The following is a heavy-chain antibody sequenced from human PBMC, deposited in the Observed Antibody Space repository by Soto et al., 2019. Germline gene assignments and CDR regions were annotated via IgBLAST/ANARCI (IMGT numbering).Heavy chain of an antibody. CDR2: ISWDSGTI. CDR3: AKDRRGGSSSSRYDYGLDD. CDR1: GFTFDDYA. J-gene: IGHJ6*02. Sequence: EVQLVESGGGLVQPGRSLRLSCAASGFTFDDYAMHWVRQAPGKGLEWVSGISWDSGTIVYADSVEGRFTISRDNAKNSLKQQMNSLRGEDTALYYCAKDRRGGSSSSRYDYGLDDWGQGTTVTVSS. D-gene: IGHD6-13*01. V-gene: IGHV3-9*01.